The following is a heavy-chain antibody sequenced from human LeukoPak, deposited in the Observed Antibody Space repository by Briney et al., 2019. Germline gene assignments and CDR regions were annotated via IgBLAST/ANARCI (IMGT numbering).Heavy chain of an antibody. Sequence: ASVKVSCKTSGGTFSSSAITWVRQAPGQGLEWMGRIIPVLNITTYAQKFQGRVTITADTSSSTVYMELSSLRSEEAAVYYCAKDQGLTAPPPYGLDVWGQGTTVVVSS. J-gene: IGHJ6*02. CDR2: IIPVLNIT. D-gene: IGHD5-18*01. CDR1: GGTFSSSA. CDR3: AKDQGLTAPPPYGLDV. V-gene: IGHV1-69*04.